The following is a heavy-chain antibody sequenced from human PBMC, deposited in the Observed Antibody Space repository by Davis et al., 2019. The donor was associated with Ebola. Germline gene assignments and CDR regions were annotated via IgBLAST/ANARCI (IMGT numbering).Heavy chain of an antibody. CDR1: GVSISSSSYY. J-gene: IGHJ6*02. D-gene: IGHD3-10*01. V-gene: IGHV4-39*07. CDR3: ARDNEDVLLWFGESYYYYGMDV. CDR2: IYYSGST. Sequence: MPGGSLRLSCTVSGVSISSSSYYCGWIRQPPRKGLEWIGSIYYSGSTYYNPSLKSRVTISVDKSKNQFSLKLSSVTAADTAVYYCARDNEDVLLWFGESYYYYGMDVWGQGTTVTVSS.